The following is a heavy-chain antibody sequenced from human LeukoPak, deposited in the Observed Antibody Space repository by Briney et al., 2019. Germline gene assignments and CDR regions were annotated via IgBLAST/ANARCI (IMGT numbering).Heavy chain of an antibody. D-gene: IGHD5-18*01. V-gene: IGHV4-39*01. CDR1: GXSISRSPYY. Sequence: SETLSLTCTVSGXSISRSPYYWGWIRQPPGKSLEWIGSISYSGSTYYNPSLKSRVTISVDTSKNQFSLKLNSVTAADTALYYCARHELRYSHTFDFWGQGTLVTVSS. J-gene: IGHJ4*02. CDR2: ISYSGST. CDR3: ARHELRYSHTFDF.